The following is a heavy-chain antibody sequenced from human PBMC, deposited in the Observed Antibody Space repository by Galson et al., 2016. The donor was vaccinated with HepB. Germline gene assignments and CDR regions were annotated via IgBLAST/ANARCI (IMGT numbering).Heavy chain of an antibody. CDR2: IYWDDDE. V-gene: IGHV2-5*02. Sequence: PALVKPTQTLTLTCTFSGFSLTTSGLGVAWIRQPPRKALEWLAVIYWDDDERSNPSLKDRLTITKDISKSGVVLTLTNMDPVDSGTYYCARRRRIDESLSFFGFGADHYFFDVWGQGTLVTVSS. D-gene: IGHD2/OR15-2a*01. CDR3: ARRRRIDESLSFFGFGADHYFFDV. CDR1: GFSLTTSGLG. J-gene: IGHJ4*02.